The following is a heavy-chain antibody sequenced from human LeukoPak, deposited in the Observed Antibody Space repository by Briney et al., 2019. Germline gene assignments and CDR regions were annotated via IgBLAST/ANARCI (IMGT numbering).Heavy chain of an antibody. CDR1: GYTFTSYY. V-gene: IGHV1-46*03. CDR2: INPSGGST. CDR3: AREGDIVATIGCMLSYYYYMDV. J-gene: IGHJ6*03. Sequence: ASVKVSCKASGYTFTSYYMHWVRQAPGQGLEWMGIINPSGGSTSYAQKFQGRVTMTRNTSTSTVYMELSSLRSEDTAVYYCAREGDIVATIGCMLSYYYYMDVWGKGTTVTVSS. D-gene: IGHD5-12*01.